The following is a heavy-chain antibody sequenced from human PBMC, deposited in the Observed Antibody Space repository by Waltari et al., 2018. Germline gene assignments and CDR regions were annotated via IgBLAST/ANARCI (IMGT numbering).Heavy chain of an antibody. J-gene: IGHJ4*02. Sequence: EVQLLESGGGLVQPGGSLRLSCEASGFTFRSYAMSWVRQAPGKGLEMVSVIYSGGSTYYADSVKGRFTISRDNSKNTLYLQMNSLRAEDTAVYYCAKVGETATAFDYWGQGTLVTVSS. CDR2: IYSGGST. CDR1: GFTFRSYA. CDR3: AKVGETATAFDY. V-gene: IGHV3-23*03. D-gene: IGHD2-21*01.